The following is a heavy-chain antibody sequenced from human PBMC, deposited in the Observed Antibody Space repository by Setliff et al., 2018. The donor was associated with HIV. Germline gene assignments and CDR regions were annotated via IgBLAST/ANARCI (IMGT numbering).Heavy chain of an antibody. J-gene: IGHJ3*02. CDR2: IYSGGST. D-gene: IGHD3-10*01. CDR1: GFTVSSNY. Sequence: SLRLSCAASGFTVSSNYMSWVRQAPGKGLEWVSVIYSGGSTYYADSVKGRFTISRDNSKNTLYLQMNSLTDEDTAVYYCAKVFAFGIDGFDIWGQGTMVTVSS. CDR3: AKVFAFGIDGFDI. V-gene: IGHV3-53*01.